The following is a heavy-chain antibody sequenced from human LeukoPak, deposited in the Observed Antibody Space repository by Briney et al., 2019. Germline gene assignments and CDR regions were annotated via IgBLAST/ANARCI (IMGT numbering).Heavy chain of an antibody. CDR2: INPNSGGT. J-gene: IGHJ4*02. Sequence: GASVKVSCKASGYTFTGYYMHWVRQAPGQGLEWMGWINPNSGGTNYAQKFQGRVTMTRDTSISTAYMELSRLRSDDTAVYYCARDTWTTVTTPFDYWGQGTLVTVSS. CDR1: GYTFTGYY. D-gene: IGHD4-17*01. CDR3: ARDTWTTVTTPFDY. V-gene: IGHV1-2*02.